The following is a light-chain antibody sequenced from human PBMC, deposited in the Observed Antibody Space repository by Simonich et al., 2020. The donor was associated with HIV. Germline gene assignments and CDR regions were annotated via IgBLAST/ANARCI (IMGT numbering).Light chain of an antibody. V-gene: IGKV4-1*01. Sequence: DIVMTQSPDSLTVSLGERATINCKSSKSVLSSSNNQNYLTWYQQKPGQPPKLLIYWASTGESGVPDRFSGSGSGTDFTLTITSLQAEDVAVYFCQQYYSTPLTFGGGTKVEIK. CDR3: QQYYSTPLT. CDR1: KSVLSSSNNQNY. J-gene: IGKJ4*01. CDR2: WAS.